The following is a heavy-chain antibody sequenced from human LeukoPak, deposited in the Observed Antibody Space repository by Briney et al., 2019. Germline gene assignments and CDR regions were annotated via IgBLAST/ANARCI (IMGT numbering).Heavy chain of an antibody. J-gene: IGHJ4*02. CDR3: ARGYSSSWVSYYFDY. CDR2: ISSSSSTI. Sequence: PGGSLRLSCAASGFTFSSYSMNWVRQAPGKGLEWVSYISSSSSTIYYADSVKGRFTISRDNAKNSLYLQMNSLRAEDTALYHCARGYSSSWVSYYFDYWGQGTLVTVSS. V-gene: IGHV3-48*04. CDR1: GFTFSSYS. D-gene: IGHD6-13*01.